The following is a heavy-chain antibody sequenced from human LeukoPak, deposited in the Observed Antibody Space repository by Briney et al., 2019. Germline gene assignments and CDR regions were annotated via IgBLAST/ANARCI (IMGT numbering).Heavy chain of an antibody. J-gene: IGHJ4*02. D-gene: IGHD2-2*01. CDR3: AKGPLRGTAAAIDY. CDR2: ISYDGRNI. V-gene: IGHV3-30*18. CDR1: GFTFNNYG. Sequence: PGESLRPSCAASGFTFNNYGMHWVRQAPGKGLEWVAVISYDGRNIHYPDSKKGRFTISRDISTDTLWLQMDSLRTEDTAVYYCAKGPLRGTAAAIDYWGQGTLVTVSS.